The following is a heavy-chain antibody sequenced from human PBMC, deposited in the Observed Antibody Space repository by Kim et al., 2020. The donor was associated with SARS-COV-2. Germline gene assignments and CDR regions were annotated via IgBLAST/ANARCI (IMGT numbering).Heavy chain of an antibody. CDR2: IIPIFGTA. J-gene: IGHJ6*02. V-gene: IGHV1-69*13. CDR1: GGTFSSYA. Sequence: SVKVSCKASGGTFSSYAISWVRQAPGQGLEWMGGIIPIFGTANYAQKFQGRVTITADESTSTAYMELSSLRSEDTAVYYCARTRPNRSLSPHNWGSYYYYGMDVWGQGTTVTVSS. CDR3: ARTRPNRSLSPHNWGSYYYYGMDV. D-gene: IGHD7-27*01.